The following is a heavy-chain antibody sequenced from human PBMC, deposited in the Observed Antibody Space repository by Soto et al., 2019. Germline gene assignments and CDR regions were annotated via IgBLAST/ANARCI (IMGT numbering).Heavy chain of an antibody. CDR2: INRDGVT. V-gene: IGHV4-34*01. D-gene: IGHD2-2*01. CDR1: GGSFSGYY. J-gene: IGHJ4*02. CDR3: ARTATQCSRTSCYAVSLDF. Sequence: SETLSLTCAVFGGSFSGYYWGWIRQPPGKGLEWIGEINRDGVTNYNPSLKSRLTISVDTSKNQFSLKLNSVTAADTAVYYCARTATQCSRTSCYAVSLDFWGQGTLVTVSS.